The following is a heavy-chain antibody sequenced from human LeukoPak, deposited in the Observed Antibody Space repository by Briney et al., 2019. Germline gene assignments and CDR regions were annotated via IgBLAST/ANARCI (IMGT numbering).Heavy chain of an antibody. CDR3: ARGYCSGGSCYSEGVYFHY. CDR1: GFTVSSNY. CDR2: IYSGGST. D-gene: IGHD2-15*01. V-gene: IGHV3-66*01. Sequence: PGGSLRLSCAASGFTVSSNYMSWVRQAPGKGLEWVSVIYSGGSTYYADSVKGRFTISRDNSKNTLYLQMNSLRAEDTAVYYCARGYCSGGSCYSEGVYFHYWGQGTLVTVSS. J-gene: IGHJ4*02.